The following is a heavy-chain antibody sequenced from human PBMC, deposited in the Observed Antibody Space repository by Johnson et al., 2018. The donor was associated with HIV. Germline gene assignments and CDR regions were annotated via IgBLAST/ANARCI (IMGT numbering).Heavy chain of an antibody. J-gene: IGHJ3*02. D-gene: IGHD5-24*01. CDR1: GFTFSSYA. CDR3: AKGDGYNPSTDAFDI. Sequence: SGGGVVQPGRSLRLSCAASGFTFSSYAMHWVRQAPGKGLEWVAVISYDGSNKYYADSVKGRFTISRDNSKNTLYLQMNSLRAEDTAVYYCAKGDGYNPSTDAFDIWGQGTMVTVSS. CDR2: ISYDGSNK. V-gene: IGHV3-30*04.